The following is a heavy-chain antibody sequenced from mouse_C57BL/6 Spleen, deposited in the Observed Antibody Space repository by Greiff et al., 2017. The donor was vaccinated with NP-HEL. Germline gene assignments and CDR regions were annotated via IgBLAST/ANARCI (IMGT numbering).Heavy chain of an antibody. V-gene: IGHV5-16*01. J-gene: IGHJ1*03. CDR2: INYDGSST. CDR1: GFTFSDYY. D-gene: IGHD1-1*01. Sequence: EVNVVESEGGLVQPGSSMKLSCTASGFTFSDYYMAWVRQVPEKGLEWVANINYDGSSTYYLDSLKSRFIISRDNAKNILYLQMSSLKSEDTATYYCARDRGYGMDWYFDVWGTGTTVTVSS. CDR3: ARDRGYGMDWYFDV.